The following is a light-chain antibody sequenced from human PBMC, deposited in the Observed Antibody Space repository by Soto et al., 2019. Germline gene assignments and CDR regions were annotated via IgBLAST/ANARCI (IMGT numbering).Light chain of an antibody. CDR3: QQYGASPQT. V-gene: IGKV3-20*01. CDR1: QSVSNHF. Sequence: DIVLTQSPGTLSSSPGERVTLTCRASQSVSNHFVAWYQQKPGQTPRLLIYGAFRRATGIPDRFSGSGSGTEFTLTITRLEPEDFAVYYCQQYGASPQTFGRGTKLDVK. J-gene: IGKJ1*01. CDR2: GAF.